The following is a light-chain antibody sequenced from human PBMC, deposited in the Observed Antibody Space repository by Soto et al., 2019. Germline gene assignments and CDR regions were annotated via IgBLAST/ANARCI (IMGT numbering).Light chain of an antibody. Sequence: DIQMTQSPSSLSASVGARVTITCQASQDIKNYLNWYQQKPGKVPNLLIYVASNLKTEVPSRFSGSGSGTHDTLTISSLQPEDIATYYDQHDDHPPPLSVGGGTEVEIK. CDR3: QHDDHPPPLS. V-gene: IGKV1-33*01. CDR2: VAS. J-gene: IGKJ4*01. CDR1: QDIKNY.